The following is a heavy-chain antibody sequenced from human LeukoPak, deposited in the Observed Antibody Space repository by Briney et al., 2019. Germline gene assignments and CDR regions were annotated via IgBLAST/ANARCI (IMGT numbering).Heavy chain of an antibody. V-gene: IGHV4-38-2*02. Sequence: SETLSLTCTVSDYSIRSGYYWGWIRQPPGKGPEWIGSIHHSGSTHYNPSLKSRVTIVVDTSKKQFSLMLTSVTAADTAVYYCARVIGQTVPGTWFDPWGQGTVVTVSS. CDR2: IHHSGST. CDR3: ARVIGQTVPGTWFDP. J-gene: IGHJ5*02. D-gene: IGHD6-13*01. CDR1: DYSIRSGYY.